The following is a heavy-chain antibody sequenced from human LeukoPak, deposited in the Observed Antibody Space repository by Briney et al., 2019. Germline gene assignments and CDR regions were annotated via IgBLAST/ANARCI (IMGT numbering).Heavy chain of an antibody. CDR1: GFTLTDYF. CDR2: ISRSGSTI. Sequence: SGGSLRLSCAASGFTLTDYFMNWIRQTPGKGLEWLAYISRSGSTIYYAASVKGRFTISRDSAKKSVFLQMNSLRADDTAVYYCARGLRSFDSSGAFDFWGQGGQVTVSS. CDR3: ARGLRSFDSSGAFDF. J-gene: IGHJ4*02. V-gene: IGHV3-11*01. D-gene: IGHD3-9*01.